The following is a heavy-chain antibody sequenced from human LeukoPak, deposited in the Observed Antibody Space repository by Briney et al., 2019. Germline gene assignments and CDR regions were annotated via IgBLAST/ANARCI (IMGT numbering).Heavy chain of an antibody. CDR2: IAYDGSTK. CDR3: AKSYCSGGSCYSWSVDY. J-gene: IGHJ4*02. D-gene: IGHD2-15*01. V-gene: IGHV3-30*04. CDR1: GFIFRSYA. Sequence: GGALRLSCAASGFIFRSYAMHWVRQAPVKGLEWVAVIAYDGSTKYYADSVKGRFTISIDNSHNTVDLQMNSLTAEDMAVYFCAKSYCSGGSCYSWSVDYWGQGTLVTVS.